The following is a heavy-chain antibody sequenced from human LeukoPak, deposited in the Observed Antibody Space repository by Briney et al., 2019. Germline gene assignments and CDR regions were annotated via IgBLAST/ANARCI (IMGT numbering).Heavy chain of an antibody. CDR1: GGSISGDNFS. CDR3: ARGPQQPYNAYDGSFDP. Sequence: PSETLSLTCAVSGGSISGDNFSWSWVRQPPGKGLEWIGYTYPSGSSYYRPSLRSRATISIDTSKNQFSLHLTSVTAADTAVYYCARGPQQPYNAYDGSFDPWGQGILSSSPQ. J-gene: IGHJ5*02. D-gene: IGHD5-12*01. V-gene: IGHV4-30-2*01. CDR2: TYPSGSS.